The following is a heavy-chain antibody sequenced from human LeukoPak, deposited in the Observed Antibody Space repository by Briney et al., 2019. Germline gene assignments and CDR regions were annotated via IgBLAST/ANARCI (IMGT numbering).Heavy chain of an antibody. D-gene: IGHD6-13*01. CDR1: GYIFANYG. V-gene: IGHV1-18*01. Sequence: ASVKVSCKASGYIFANYGITWVRQAPGRGLEWTGWISVYSDVSNYAQNFQGRLTMTTDTSTTTAYMELRSLRSDDTAVYFCARDFGLAATEAGYWGQGTLVTVSS. J-gene: IGHJ4*02. CDR3: ARDFGLAATEAGY. CDR2: ISVYSDVS.